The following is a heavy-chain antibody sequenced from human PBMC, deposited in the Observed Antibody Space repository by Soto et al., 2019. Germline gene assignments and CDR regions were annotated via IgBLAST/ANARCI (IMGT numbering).Heavy chain of an antibody. J-gene: IGHJ5*01. CDR3: TSCYDILTGYPYNWLDS. CDR1: GFTFGDYA. V-gene: IGHV3-49*03. CDR2: IRSKAYGGTT. D-gene: IGHD3-9*01. Sequence: GSLRLSCTASGFTFGDYAMSWFRQAPGKGLEWVGFIRSKAYGGTTEYAASVKGRFTISRDDSKSIAYLQMNSLKTEDTAVYYCTSCYDILTGYPYNWLDSWGQGSLVTVSS.